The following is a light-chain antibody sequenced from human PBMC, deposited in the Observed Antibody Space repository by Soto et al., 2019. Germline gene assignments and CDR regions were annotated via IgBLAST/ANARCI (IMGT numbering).Light chain of an antibody. Sequence: QSALTQPPSASGSPGQSVTISCTGTSSDVGGYNYVSWYQQHPGKVPKLMIYEVSKRPSGVPDRFSGSKSGNTASLTVSGLQAEDEAEYYCSSYEGHNRAYVFGTGTKVTVL. CDR3: SSYEGHNRAYV. CDR1: SSDVGGYNY. J-gene: IGLJ1*01. V-gene: IGLV2-8*01. CDR2: EVS.